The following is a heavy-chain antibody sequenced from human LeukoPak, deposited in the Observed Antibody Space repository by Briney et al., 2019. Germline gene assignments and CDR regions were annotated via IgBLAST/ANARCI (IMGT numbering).Heavy chain of an antibody. Sequence: GGSLRLSCVASGFTFSSYSMNWVRQAPGKGLEWVSYINNSSNSIYKADSVKGRFTISRDNAKNSVYLQMDSLRAEDTAMYYCARERNLEIAVAGTIFNYWGQGALVTVSS. J-gene: IGHJ4*02. CDR2: INNSSNSI. CDR1: GFTFSSYS. V-gene: IGHV3-48*01. CDR3: ARERNLEIAVAGTIFNY. D-gene: IGHD6-19*01.